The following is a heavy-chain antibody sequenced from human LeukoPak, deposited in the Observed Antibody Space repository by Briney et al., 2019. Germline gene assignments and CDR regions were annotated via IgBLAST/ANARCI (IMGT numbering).Heavy chain of an antibody. V-gene: IGHV1-2*02. CDR1: GYTLTGYY. D-gene: IGHD3-10*01. CDR3: ARDRERGYYYYYMDV. Sequence: GASVKVSCKASGYTLTGYYMHWVRQAPGQGLEWMGWINPNSGGTNYAQKFQGRVTMTRDTSISTAYMELSRLRSDDTAVYYCARDRERGYYYYYMDVWGKGTTVTVSS. CDR2: INPNSGGT. J-gene: IGHJ6*03.